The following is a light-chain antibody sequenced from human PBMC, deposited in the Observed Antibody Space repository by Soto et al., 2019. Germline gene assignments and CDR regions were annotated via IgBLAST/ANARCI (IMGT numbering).Light chain of an antibody. Sequence: DIQLTQSPSFLSASVGDRVTITCRASQGISTYVAWFQQKPGKAPNLLIYVSSTLHSGVPSRFSGTGSGTEFTLTISSLQPEDFATYYCQQLNSYPITFGQWTKLEI. CDR2: VSS. J-gene: IGKJ2*01. V-gene: IGKV1-9*01. CDR3: QQLNSYPIT. CDR1: QGISTY.